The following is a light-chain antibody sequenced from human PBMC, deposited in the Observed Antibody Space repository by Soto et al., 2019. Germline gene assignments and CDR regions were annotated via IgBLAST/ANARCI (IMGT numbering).Light chain of an antibody. CDR1: QSIGTS. CDR2: SAS. Sequence: DFQMTQSPSSLSASVGDRVSITCRASQSIGTSLNWYQQKPGKAPKLLIYSASTLQGGGPSRFRGSGSGTDFALTISSPHTEAFATYYCQQSYASSFTFGPGTKVDVK. V-gene: IGKV1-39*01. CDR3: QQSYASSFT. J-gene: IGKJ3*01.